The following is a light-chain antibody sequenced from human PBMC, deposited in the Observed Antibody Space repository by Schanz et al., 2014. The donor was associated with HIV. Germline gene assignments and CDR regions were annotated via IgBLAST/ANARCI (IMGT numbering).Light chain of an antibody. Sequence: QSVLTQPPSVSAAPGQKVTISCSGSSSNIGNNYVSWYQQLPGTAPKLLIFDNTNRPSGVPARFSGSKSGSSASLAISGLQAEDEADYYCQSYDSSLNSYVFGSGTKLTV. J-gene: IGLJ1*01. CDR1: SSNIGNNY. CDR2: DNT. CDR3: QSYDSSLNSYV. V-gene: IGLV1-40*01.